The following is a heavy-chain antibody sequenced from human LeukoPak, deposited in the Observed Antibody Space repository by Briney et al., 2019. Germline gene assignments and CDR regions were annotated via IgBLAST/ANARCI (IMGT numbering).Heavy chain of an antibody. D-gene: IGHD3-22*01. CDR3: ARDKGNYYDSSGFDY. CDR2: IYSGGST. Sequence: GGSLRLSCAASGFTFSNAWMNWVRQAPGKGLEWVSVIYSGGSTYYADSVKGRFTISRDNSKNTLYLQMNSLRAEDTAVYYCARDKGNYYDSSGFDYWGQGTLVTVSS. V-gene: IGHV3-66*01. J-gene: IGHJ4*02. CDR1: GFTFSNAW.